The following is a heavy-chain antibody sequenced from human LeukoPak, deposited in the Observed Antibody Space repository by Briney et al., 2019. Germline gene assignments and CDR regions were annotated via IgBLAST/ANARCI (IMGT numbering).Heavy chain of an antibody. CDR2: ISGSSSST. CDR1: GFTFSSYA. D-gene: IGHD5-24*01. CDR3: AKRQTERDFAY. Sequence: GGSLRLSCAASGFTFSSYAMNWVRQAPGKGLEWVSAISGSSSSTYYADSVKGRFTISRDNSKNPLYLQMNSLRAEDTAVYYCAKRQTERDFAYWGQGTPVTVSS. V-gene: IGHV3-23*01. J-gene: IGHJ4*02.